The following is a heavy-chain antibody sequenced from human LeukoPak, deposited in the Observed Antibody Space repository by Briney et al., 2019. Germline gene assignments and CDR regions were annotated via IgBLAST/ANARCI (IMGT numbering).Heavy chain of an antibody. D-gene: IGHD3-10*01. CDR2: ISDSGSTA. CDR3: ARVWFGYFFQ. CDR1: GFSFSNYA. Sequence: GGSLRLSCGASGFSFSNYAMSWVRQAPGKGLEWVSGISDSGSTAFYADSVKGRFTSSRDTSNNTVFLQMNSLRVEDTAVYYCARVWFGYFFQWGQGALVTVSS. J-gene: IGHJ4*02. V-gene: IGHV3-23*01.